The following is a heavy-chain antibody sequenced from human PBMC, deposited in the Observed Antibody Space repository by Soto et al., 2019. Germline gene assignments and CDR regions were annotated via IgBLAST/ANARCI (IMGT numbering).Heavy chain of an antibody. CDR3: ASGYYDFWSGYPYYYYGMDV. CDR2: INHSGST. J-gene: IGHJ6*02. D-gene: IGHD3-3*01. Sequence: PSETLSLTCAVYGGSLSGYYWSWIRQPPGKGLEWIGEINHSGSTNYNPSLKSRVTISVDTSKNQFSLKLSSVTAADTAVYYCASGYYDFWSGYPYYYYGMDVWGQGTTVTVSS. V-gene: IGHV4-34*01. CDR1: GGSLSGYY.